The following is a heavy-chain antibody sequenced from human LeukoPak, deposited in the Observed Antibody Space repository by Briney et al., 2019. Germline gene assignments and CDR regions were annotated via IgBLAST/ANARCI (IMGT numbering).Heavy chain of an antibody. Sequence: GESLKISCNGSGYXFTSYWICWVRQMPGKGLEWMGKIYPGDSDTRYSPSFQGQVTISADKSISTAYLQWSSLKASDTAMYYCARRHRYSGSYLFWGQGTLVTVSS. CDR3: ARRHRYSGSYLF. D-gene: IGHD1-26*01. CDR2: IYPGDSDT. V-gene: IGHV5-51*01. CDR1: GYXFTSYW. J-gene: IGHJ4*02.